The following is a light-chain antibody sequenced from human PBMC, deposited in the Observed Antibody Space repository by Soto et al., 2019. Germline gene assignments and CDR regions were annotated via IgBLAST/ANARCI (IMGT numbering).Light chain of an antibody. V-gene: IGLV2-23*01. CDR2: EDN. J-gene: IGLJ2*01. CDR3: CSYAVSGVSTTL. CDR1: SSDVGTYNL. Sequence: QSALTQPASVSGSPGQSITISCTGTSSDVGTYNLVSWYQQYPGKAPKLMIYEDNKRPSGVSNRFSGSKFGSTASLTISGLQAEDEADYYCCSYAVSGVSTTLFGGGTKLTVL.